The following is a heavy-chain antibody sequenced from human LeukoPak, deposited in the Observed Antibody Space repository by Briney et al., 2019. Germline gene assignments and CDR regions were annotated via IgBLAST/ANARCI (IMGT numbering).Heavy chain of an antibody. J-gene: IGHJ4*02. CDR2: IYYSGST. Sequence: SETLSLTCTVSGGSISRGDYYWSWIRQPPGKGLEWIGYIYYSGSTYYNPSLKSRVTISVDTSKNRFSLKLSSVTAADTAVYYCARDSVGRFDYWGQGTLVTVSS. CDR1: GGSISRGDYY. V-gene: IGHV4-30-4*01. D-gene: IGHD1-26*01. CDR3: ARDSVGRFDY.